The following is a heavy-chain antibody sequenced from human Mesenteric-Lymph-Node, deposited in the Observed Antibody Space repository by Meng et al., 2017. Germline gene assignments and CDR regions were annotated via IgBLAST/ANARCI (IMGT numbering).Heavy chain of an antibody. V-gene: IGHV4-38-2*02. Sequence: SETLSLTCTVSGYSISSGYYWGWSRQPPGKGLEWIGSIYHSGSTYYNPSLKSRVTISVDTSKNQFSLKLSTVTAADTAVYYCARKIEYWRGGSCYSFLYAFDIWGQGKMVTVSS. CDR2: IYHSGST. D-gene: IGHD2-15*01. CDR3: ARKIEYWRGGSCYSFLYAFDI. J-gene: IGHJ3*02. CDR1: GYSISSGYY.